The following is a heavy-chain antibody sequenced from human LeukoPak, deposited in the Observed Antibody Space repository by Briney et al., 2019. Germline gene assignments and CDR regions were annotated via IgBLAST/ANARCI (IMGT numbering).Heavy chain of an antibody. CDR1: GYTFTSYG. D-gene: IGHD5-24*01. J-gene: IGHJ4*02. CDR3: ASRRDGYTRTYYFDY. Sequence: GASVKVSCKASGYTFTSYGISWVRQAPGQGLEWMGWISAYNGNTNYAQKLQGRVTMTTDTSTSTAYMELRSLRSDDTAVYYCASRRDGYTRTYYFDYWGQGTLVTVSS. V-gene: IGHV1-18*01. CDR2: ISAYNGNT.